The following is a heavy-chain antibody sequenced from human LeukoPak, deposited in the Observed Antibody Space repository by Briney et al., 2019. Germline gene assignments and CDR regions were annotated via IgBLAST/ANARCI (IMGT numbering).Heavy chain of an antibody. Sequence: SETLSLTCAVSGGSISSSNWWSWIRQPPGKGLEWIGEIYHSGSTNYNPSLKSRVTISVDKSKTQFSLKLSSVTAADTAVYYCARDSFYYDSSDYYYEGNAFDIWGQGTMVTVSS. CDR2: IYHSGST. D-gene: IGHD3-22*01. CDR1: GGSISSSNW. J-gene: IGHJ3*02. CDR3: ARDSFYYDSSDYYYEGNAFDI. V-gene: IGHV4-4*02.